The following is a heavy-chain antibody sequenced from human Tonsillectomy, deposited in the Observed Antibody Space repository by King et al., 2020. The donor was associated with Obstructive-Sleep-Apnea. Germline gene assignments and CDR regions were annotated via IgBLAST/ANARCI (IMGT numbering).Heavy chain of an antibody. Sequence: VQLQESGPGLVKPSETLSLTCTVSAGSIRGYYWSWVRKPPGRGPEWIGYIYHSGTTNYDPSLKSRVTMSVDTSKNQFSLNLTSVTAADTAVYYCARHPYYYYGMDVWGQGTTVTVSS. CDR3: ARHPYYYYGMDV. CDR2: IYHSGTT. CDR1: AGSIRGYY. J-gene: IGHJ6*02. V-gene: IGHV4-59*08.